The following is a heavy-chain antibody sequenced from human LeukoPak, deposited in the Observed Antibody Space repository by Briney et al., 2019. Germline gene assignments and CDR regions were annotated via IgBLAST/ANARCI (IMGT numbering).Heavy chain of an antibody. V-gene: IGHV4-4*07. CDR2: IYRSGST. J-gene: IGHJ5*02. CDR3: ARGRYYYDSSVDYNWFDP. D-gene: IGHD3-22*01. CDR1: GGSINSHY. Sequence: SGTLSLTCTVSGGSINSHYWSWIRQPAGKGLEWIGRIYRSGSTNYNPSLKSRVTMSVDTSKNHFSLKLSSVTAADTAIYYCARGRYYYDSSVDYNWFDPWGQGTLVTVSS.